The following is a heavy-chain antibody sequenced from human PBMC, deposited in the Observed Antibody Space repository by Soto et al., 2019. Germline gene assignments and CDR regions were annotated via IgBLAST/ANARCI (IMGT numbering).Heavy chain of an antibody. CDR1: GGSISSSSYY. CDR2: IYSSGST. V-gene: IGHV4-39*01. Sequence: SETLSLTCTVSGGSISSSSYYWGWIRQPPGKGLEWIGSIYSSGSTYYNPSLKSRVTISVDTSKNQFSLKLSSVTAADTAVYYCENQVSSGYQAFEVWGQGTMVTVSS. J-gene: IGHJ3*01. CDR3: ENQVSSGYQAFEV. D-gene: IGHD3-22*01.